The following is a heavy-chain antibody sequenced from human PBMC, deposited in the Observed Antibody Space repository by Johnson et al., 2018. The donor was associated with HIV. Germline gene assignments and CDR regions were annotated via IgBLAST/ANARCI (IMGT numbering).Heavy chain of an antibody. Sequence: VQLVESGGGLVQPRGSLRLSCAASGFTFSDCAMSWVRQGPGKGLEWVSAITVSGDNTYYAASVKGRFTISRDNSKNTLYLQMSSLRVDETAVYYCAEAVRESSCYDAFDIWGQGTMVTVS. CDR1: GFTFSDCA. CDR2: ITVSGDNT. V-gene: IGHV3-23*04. CDR3: AEAVRESSCYDAFDI. D-gene: IGHD2-8*01. J-gene: IGHJ3*02.